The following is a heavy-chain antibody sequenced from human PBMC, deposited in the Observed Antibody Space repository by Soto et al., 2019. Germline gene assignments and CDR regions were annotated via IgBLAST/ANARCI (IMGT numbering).Heavy chain of an antibody. CDR3: AKGSGGSRPYYFDY. V-gene: IGHV3-23*01. D-gene: IGHD2-15*01. CDR2: ITGGGGST. CDR1: GFTFSSYA. Sequence: GGSLRLSCAASGFTFSSYAMSWVRQAPGKGLEWVSAITGGGGSTYSADSVKGRFTISRDNSKNPLYLQMNSLRAEDTAVYYCAKGSGGSRPYYFDYWGQGTLVTVSS. J-gene: IGHJ4*02.